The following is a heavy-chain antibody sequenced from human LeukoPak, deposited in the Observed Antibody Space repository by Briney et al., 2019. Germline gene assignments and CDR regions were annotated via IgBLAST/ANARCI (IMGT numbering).Heavy chain of an antibody. Sequence: SETLSLTCTVSGGSISSYYWSWIRQPPGKGLEWIGYIYYSGSTNYNPSLKSRVTISVDTSKNQFSLKLSSVTAADTAVYYCAREPPGLWSDYWGQGTLVTVSS. CDR1: GGSISSYY. J-gene: IGHJ4*02. V-gene: IGHV4-59*01. D-gene: IGHD5-18*01. CDR3: AREPPGLWSDY. CDR2: IYYSGST.